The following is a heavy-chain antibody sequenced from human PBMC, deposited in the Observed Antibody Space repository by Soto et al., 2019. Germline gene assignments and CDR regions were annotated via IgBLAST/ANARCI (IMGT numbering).Heavy chain of an antibody. CDR3: ARDRGGSYDIAVLWGMDV. D-gene: IGHD1-26*01. Sequence: GGSLRLSCAASGFTFSSYAMHWVRQAPGKGLEWVAVISYDGSNKYYADSVKGQFTISRDNSKNTLYLQMNSLRAEDTAVYYCARDRGGSYDIAVLWGMDVWGQGTTVTVSS. J-gene: IGHJ6*02. CDR2: ISYDGSNK. CDR1: GFTFSSYA. V-gene: IGHV3-30-3*01.